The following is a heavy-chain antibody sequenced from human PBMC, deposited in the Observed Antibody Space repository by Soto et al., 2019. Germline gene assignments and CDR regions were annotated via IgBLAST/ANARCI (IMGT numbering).Heavy chain of an antibody. CDR1: GYTFTSYG. CDR3: AGDQAMAQFDY. J-gene: IGHJ4*02. Sequence: QVQLVQSGAEVKKPGASVKVSCKASGYTFTSYGISWVRQAPGQGLEWMGRISDYNGNTKYAQKLQGRVTMTTETSTSRDYMELRSLRSDDTAAYYCAGDQAMAQFDYWGQGTLVTVSS. V-gene: IGHV1-18*01. D-gene: IGHD5-18*01. CDR2: ISDYNGNT.